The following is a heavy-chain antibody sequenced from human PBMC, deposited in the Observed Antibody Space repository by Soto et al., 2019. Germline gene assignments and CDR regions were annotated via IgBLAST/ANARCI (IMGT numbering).Heavy chain of an antibody. CDR2: LSASGVNT. CDR1: GFKSSGHV. J-gene: IGHJ6*02. CDR3: ARSEGSGSHYMGRRQRYRLVV. V-gene: IGHV3-23*01. D-gene: IGHD3-10*01. Sequence: EVQLLESGGGLVQPGGSLRLSCGASGFKSSGHVMSLARQAPGKGLEWVAGLSASGVNTDYADSVRGRFTISRDNFMNTLFLQMNRRRGEERATYYCARSEGSGSHYMGRRQRYRLVVWGQGTTVTDSS.